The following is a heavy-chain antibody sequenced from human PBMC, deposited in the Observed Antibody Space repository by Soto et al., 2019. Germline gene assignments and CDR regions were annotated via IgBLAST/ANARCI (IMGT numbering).Heavy chain of an antibody. J-gene: IGHJ3*02. V-gene: IGHV3-73*01. Sequence: APGQGKKWVGRIRSKANSYATAYAASVKGRFTISRDDSKNTAYLQMNSLKTEDTAVYYCTRVHATMNRIAVAGPGPDSFDIWGKGTMVTVS. D-gene: IGHD6-19*01. CDR2: IRSKANSYAT. CDR3: TRVHATMNRIAVAGPGPDSFDI.